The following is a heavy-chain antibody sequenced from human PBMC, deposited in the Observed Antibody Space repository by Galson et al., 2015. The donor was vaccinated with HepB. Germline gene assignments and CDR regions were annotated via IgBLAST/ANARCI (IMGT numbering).Heavy chain of an antibody. V-gene: IGHV3-23*01. J-gene: IGHJ4*02. Sequence: SLRLSCAASGFTFSSYAMSWVRQAPGKGLEWISAITGSGGNTYYADSVKGRFTISRDNSKNTLSLQMNSLRAEDTAVYYCAKEGDYSNYEWGQGTLVTVSS. D-gene: IGHD4-11*01. CDR2: ITGSGGNT. CDR1: GFTFSSYA. CDR3: AKEGDYSNYE.